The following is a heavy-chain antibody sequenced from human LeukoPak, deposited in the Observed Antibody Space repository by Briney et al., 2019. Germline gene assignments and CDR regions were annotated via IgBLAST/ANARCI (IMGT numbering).Heavy chain of an antibody. J-gene: IGHJ4*02. CDR1: GGPISSYY. D-gene: IGHD3-22*01. Sequence: SETLSLTCTVSGGPISSYYWSWIRQPPGKGLEWIGYIYYSGSTNYNPSLKSRVTISVDTSKNQFSLKLSSVTAADTAVYYCARADSSGYYSTFDYWGQGTLVTVSS. CDR3: ARADSSGYYSTFDY. CDR2: IYYSGST. V-gene: IGHV4-59*01.